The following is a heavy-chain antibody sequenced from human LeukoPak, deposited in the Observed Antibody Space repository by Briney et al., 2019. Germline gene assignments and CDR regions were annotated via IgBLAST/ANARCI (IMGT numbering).Heavy chain of an antibody. CDR1: GGTFISYA. J-gene: IGHJ4*02. CDR2: IIPIFGTA. V-gene: IGHV1-69*06. D-gene: IGHD3-10*01. Sequence: VASVNVSFTVSGGTFISYAISWVRQAPGKGGEGMGGIIPIFGTANYAQKFQGRVTITADKSTSTAYMELSSLRSEDTAVYYCARDSFLGLLWFGESPYYFDYWGQGTLVTVSS. CDR3: ARDSFLGLLWFGESPYYFDY.